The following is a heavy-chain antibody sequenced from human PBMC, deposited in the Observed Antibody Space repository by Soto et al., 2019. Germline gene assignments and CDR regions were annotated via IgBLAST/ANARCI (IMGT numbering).Heavy chain of an antibody. D-gene: IGHD3-10*01. J-gene: IGHJ4*02. Sequence: XXTLSLPCTVSGGSISSYYWSWIPQPPGKGLEWIGYIYYSGSTYYNPSLKSRVTISVDTSKNQFSLKLSSVTAADTAVYYCARSPMVRGVIISIFDYWGQGTLVTVSS. CDR2: IYYSGST. CDR1: GGSISSYY. V-gene: IGHV4-59*04. CDR3: ARSPMVRGVIISIFDY.